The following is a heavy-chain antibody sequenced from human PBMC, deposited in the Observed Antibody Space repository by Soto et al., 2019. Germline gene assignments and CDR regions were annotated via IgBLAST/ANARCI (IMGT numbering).Heavy chain of an antibody. V-gene: IGHV4-4*07. CDR3: ATRADRVYSYGMDV. CDR1: GGSISGYY. Sequence: LSLTFNVSGGSISGYYWSWVRQPAGKGLEWIGRISGSGTTNYNPSLKSRVTMSVDTSKNHFSLKLSSVNAADTAVYYCATRADRVYSYGMDVWRQGTTVTVSS. CDR2: ISGSGTT. J-gene: IGHJ6*02.